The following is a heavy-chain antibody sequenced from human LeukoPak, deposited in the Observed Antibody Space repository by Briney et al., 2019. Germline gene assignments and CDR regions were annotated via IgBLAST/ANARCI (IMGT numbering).Heavy chain of an antibody. CDR2: IYYSGST. CDR1: GGSISSYY. CDR3: ARGVYYYGSGSYYFDY. Sequence: KPSETLSLTCTVSGGSISSYYWSWIRQPPGKGLEWIGYIYYSGSTNYNPSLKGRVTISVDTSKNQFSLKLSSVTAADTAVYYCARGVYYYGSGSYYFDYWGQGTLVTVSS. V-gene: IGHV4-59*01. J-gene: IGHJ4*02. D-gene: IGHD3-10*01.